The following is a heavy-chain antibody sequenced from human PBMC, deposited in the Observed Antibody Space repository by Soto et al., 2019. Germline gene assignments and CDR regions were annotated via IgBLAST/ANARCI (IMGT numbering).Heavy chain of an antibody. CDR3: ARVAETYYYDSSGYYSDY. Sequence: SVKVSCKASGGTFSSYAISWVRQAPGQGLEWMGGIIPIFGTANYAQKFQGRVTITADESTSTAYMELSSLRSEDTAVYYCARVAETYYYDSSGYYSDYWGQGTLVTVSS. J-gene: IGHJ4*02. CDR2: IIPIFGTA. D-gene: IGHD3-22*01. CDR1: GGTFSSYA. V-gene: IGHV1-69*13.